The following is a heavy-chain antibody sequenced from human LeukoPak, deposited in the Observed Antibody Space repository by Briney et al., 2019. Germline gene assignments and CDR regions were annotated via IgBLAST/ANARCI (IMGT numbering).Heavy chain of an antibody. CDR1: GFTFSSYY. V-gene: IGHV3-74*01. J-gene: IGHJ4*02. CDR2: INSDGSRT. D-gene: IGHD4-17*01. CDR3: ARGAAYGNNDY. Sequence: GGPLRLSCAASGFTFSSYYMHWVRQAPGKGLMWVSRINSDGSRTTYADSVRGRFTISRDNAENTLYLQMNSLRAEDTAVYYCARGAAYGNNDYWGQGTLVTVSS.